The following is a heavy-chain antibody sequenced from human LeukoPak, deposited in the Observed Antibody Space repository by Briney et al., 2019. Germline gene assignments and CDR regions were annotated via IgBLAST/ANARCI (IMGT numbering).Heavy chain of an antibody. D-gene: IGHD6-6*01. V-gene: IGHV3-21*01. CDR2: ISSSSSYI. J-gene: IGHJ5*02. Sequence: GGSLRLSCAAYGFTFSSYSMNWVRQAPGKGLEWVSSISSSSSYIYYADSVKGRFTISRDNAKNSLYLQMNSLRAEDTAVYYCASGGEYGSSSWETVDPWGQGTLVTVSS. CDR3: ASGGEYGSSSWETVDP. CDR1: GFTFSSYS.